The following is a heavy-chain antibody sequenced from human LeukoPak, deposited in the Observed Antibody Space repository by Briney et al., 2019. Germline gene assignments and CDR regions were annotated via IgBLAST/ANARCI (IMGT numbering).Heavy chain of an antibody. CDR3: AKDLIRLGIRADAFDI. CDR2: ISGSGGST. CDR1: GFTFSSYA. Sequence: GGSLRLSCAASGFTFSSYAMSWVRQAPGKGLEWVSAISGSGGSTYYADSVKGRFTISRDNSKNTLYLQMNSLRAEDTAVYYCAKDLIRLGIRADAFDIWGQGTMVTVSS. V-gene: IGHV3-23*01. D-gene: IGHD7-27*01. J-gene: IGHJ3*02.